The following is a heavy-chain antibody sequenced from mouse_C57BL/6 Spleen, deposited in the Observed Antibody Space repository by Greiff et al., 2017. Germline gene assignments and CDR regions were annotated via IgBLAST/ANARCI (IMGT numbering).Heavy chain of an antibody. Sequence: EVQVVESEGGLVQPGSSMKLSCTASGFTFSDYYMAWVRQVPEKGLEWVANINYDGSSTYYLDSLKSRFIISRDNAKNILYLQMSSLKSEDTATYYCARTGAWAMDYWGQGTSVTVSS. CDR3: ARTGAWAMDY. CDR2: INYDGSST. J-gene: IGHJ4*01. V-gene: IGHV5-16*01. CDR1: GFTFSDYY.